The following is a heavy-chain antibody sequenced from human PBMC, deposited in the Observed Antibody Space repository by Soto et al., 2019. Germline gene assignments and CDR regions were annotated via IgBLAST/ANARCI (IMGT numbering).Heavy chain of an antibody. J-gene: IGHJ3*02. CDR2: ISGSGGST. D-gene: IGHD5-18*01. V-gene: IGHV3-23*01. CDR3: AKSSRGYKDAFDI. CDR1: GGCFSGYY. Sequence: ETLSLTCAVYGGCFSGYYWSWIRQAPGKGLEWVSAISGSGGSTYYADSVKGRFTISRDNSKNTLYLQMNSLRAEDTAVYYCAKSSRGYKDAFDIWGQGTMVTVSS.